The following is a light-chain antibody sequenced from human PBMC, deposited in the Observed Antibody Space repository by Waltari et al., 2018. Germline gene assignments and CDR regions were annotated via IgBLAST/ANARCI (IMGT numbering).Light chain of an antibody. CDR1: SRDVGAYNL. CDR3: SSYTQSRTRV. J-gene: IGLJ3*02. Sequence: QSALTQSASVSGSPGQSITISCTGNSRDVGAYNLVSWYQQLPGRAPKLILYGVTKRPSGIAVRFSGSKSGNTASLTSSVLQSDDEADYYCSSYTQSRTRVFGGGTKLTVL. CDR2: GVT. V-gene: IGLV2-23*02.